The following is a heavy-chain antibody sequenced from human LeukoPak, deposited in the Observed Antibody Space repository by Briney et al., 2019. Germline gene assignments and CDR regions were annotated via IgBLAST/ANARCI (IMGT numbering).Heavy chain of an antibody. J-gene: IGHJ3*02. CDR1: GGTFSSYA. CDR2: IIPIFGTA. D-gene: IGHD2-2*01. V-gene: IGHV1-69*05. Sequence: SVKVSCKASGGTFSSYAISWVRQAPGQGLEWMGGIIPIFGTANYAQKFQGRVTITTDESTSTAYMELSSLRSEDTAVYYCARDRYCSSTSCSEDAFDIWGQGTMVTVSS. CDR3: ARDRYCSSTSCSEDAFDI.